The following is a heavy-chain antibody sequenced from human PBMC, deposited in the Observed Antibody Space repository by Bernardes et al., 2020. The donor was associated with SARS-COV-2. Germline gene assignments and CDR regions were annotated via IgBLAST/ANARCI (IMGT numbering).Heavy chain of an antibody. V-gene: IGHV3-74*01. D-gene: IGHD1-26*01. CDR3: ARGSGNYYFDF. Sequence: GGSLRLSCAASGFTFSSYWMHWVRQAPGKGLVWVSRLNSDGTVTNYADSVKGRFTISRDNAKNMLYLQVNSLRVEDTAVYYCARGSGNYYFDFWGQGTPVTVSS. CDR1: GFTFSSYW. J-gene: IGHJ4*02. CDR2: LNSDGTVT.